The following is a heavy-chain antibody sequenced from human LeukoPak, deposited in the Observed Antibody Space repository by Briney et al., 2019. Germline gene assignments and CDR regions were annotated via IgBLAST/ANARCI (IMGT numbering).Heavy chain of an antibody. Sequence: GGSLKLSCAASGFTFSNYAMSWVRRAPGKGLEWVSIVSGSGDKTYYAGSVQGRFSISRDNSKNTLYLQMNSLRAEDTAVYYCANIGYYDSSGYFFDYWGQGTLVTVSS. CDR1: GFTFSNYA. J-gene: IGHJ4*02. V-gene: IGHV3-23*01. D-gene: IGHD3-22*01. CDR2: VSGSGDKT. CDR3: ANIGYYDSSGYFFDY.